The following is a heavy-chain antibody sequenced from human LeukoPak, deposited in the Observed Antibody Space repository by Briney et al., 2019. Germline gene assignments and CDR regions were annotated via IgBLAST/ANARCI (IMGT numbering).Heavy chain of an antibody. J-gene: IGHJ3*02. CDR2: IIPILGIA. CDR3: ARAGGEQKPDAFDI. Sequence: AASVKVSCKASGGTFSNYAISWVRQAPGQGLEWMGRIIPILGIANYAQEFQGRVTITADKSTSTAYMELSSLRSEDTAVYYCARAGGEQKPDAFDIWGQGTMVTVSS. V-gene: IGHV1-69*04. CDR1: GGTFSNYA. D-gene: IGHD3-16*01.